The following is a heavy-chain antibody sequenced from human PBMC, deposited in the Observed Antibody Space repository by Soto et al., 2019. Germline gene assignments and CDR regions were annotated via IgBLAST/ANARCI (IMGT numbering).Heavy chain of an antibody. CDR1: GGSITSSSYY. CDR3: ARLIDYLAADCYFDY. V-gene: IGHV4-39*01. D-gene: IGHD5-12*01. CDR2: IYYSGNT. J-gene: IGHJ4*02. Sequence: QLQLQVSGPGLVKSSETLSLTCTVSGGSITSSSYYWTWIRHPPGQGLEWIGSIYYSGNTYYTPSPKRRVTISVDTSKNQSSLKLSSVTAADTTVYYSARLIDYLAADCYFDYWGQGTLVTVSS.